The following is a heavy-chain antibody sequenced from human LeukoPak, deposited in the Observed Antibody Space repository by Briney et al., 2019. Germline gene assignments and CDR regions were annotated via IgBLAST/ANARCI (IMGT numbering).Heavy chain of an antibody. CDR1: GYTFTDYY. J-gene: IGHJ4*02. CDR3: GVIIFGGVIVH. Sequence: ASVKASCKASGYTFTDYYLHWVRQAPGQGLEWMGWIKPDSGVTNYAQKFQGRVTMTRDTTISTAYMELSSLTSDDTAVCYCGVIIFGGVIVHWGQGTLVTVSS. V-gene: IGHV1-2*02. D-gene: IGHD3-16*02. CDR2: IKPDSGVT.